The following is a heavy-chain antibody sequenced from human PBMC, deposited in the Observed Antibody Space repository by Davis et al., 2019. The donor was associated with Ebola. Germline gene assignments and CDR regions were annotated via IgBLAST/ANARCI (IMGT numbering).Heavy chain of an antibody. Sequence: ASVTVSCKASGYTFTGYYIHWVRQAPGQGLEWMGWINPNSGGTNYVQKFQGRVTMTRDTSISTAYMELSRLRSDDTAVYYCARDLEGRDGSSWSYYYYYMDVWGKGTTVTVSS. D-gene: IGHD6-13*01. CDR1: GYTFTGYY. V-gene: IGHV1-2*02. CDR2: INPNSGGT. CDR3: ARDLEGRDGSSWSYYYYYMDV. J-gene: IGHJ6*03.